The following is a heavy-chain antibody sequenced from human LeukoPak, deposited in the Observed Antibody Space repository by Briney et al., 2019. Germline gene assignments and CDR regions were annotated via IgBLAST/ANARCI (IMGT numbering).Heavy chain of an antibody. J-gene: IGHJ4*02. V-gene: IGHV3-53*01. CDR2: IYRGGST. CDR1: AFNVSSSY. CDR3: ATSTSSSSGYRPLDY. D-gene: IGHD3-22*01. Sequence: GGSLTLSCAAYAFNVSSSYIYWVRQAPGKGLEWVSLIYRGGSTSYADSVRGRFTISRDNSKNTVYLQMNSLRVEDTAVYYCATSTSSSSGYRPLDYWGQGTLVTVSS.